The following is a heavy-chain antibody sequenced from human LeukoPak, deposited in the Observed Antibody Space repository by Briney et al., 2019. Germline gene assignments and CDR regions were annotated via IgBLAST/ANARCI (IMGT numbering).Heavy chain of an antibody. J-gene: IGHJ4*02. CDR1: GDSVSRNNVG. Sequence: SQTLSLTCAISGDSVSRNNVGWHWIRQSPSRGLQWLGKTYYRSKRYNDYAVSVKSRITINPDTYKNQFSLQLKSVTPEDTALYYCTRTFNWAHDYWGQGTLVTVSS. CDR3: TRTFNWAHDY. V-gene: IGHV6-1*01. CDR2: TYYRSKRYN. D-gene: IGHD3-16*01.